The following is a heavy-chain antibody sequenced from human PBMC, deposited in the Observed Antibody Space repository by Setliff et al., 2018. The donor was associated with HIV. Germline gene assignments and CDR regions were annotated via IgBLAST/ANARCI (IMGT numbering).Heavy chain of an antibody. J-gene: IGHJ4*02. D-gene: IGHD3-22*01. Sequence: GGSLRLSCAASGFTFSSYEFNWVRQAPGKGLEWVSYISSRGDTIYDADSVKGRFTISRDNAKSSLYLQMNSLRAGDTAMYFCARHGEYNYDMSFHYWGQGTLVTVSS. V-gene: IGHV3-48*03. CDR2: ISSRGDTI. CDR1: GFTFSSYE. CDR3: ARHGEYNYDMSFHY.